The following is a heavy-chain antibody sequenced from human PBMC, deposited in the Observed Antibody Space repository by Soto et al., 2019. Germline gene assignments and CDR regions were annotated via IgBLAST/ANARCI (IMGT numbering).Heavy chain of an antibody. J-gene: IGHJ5*02. D-gene: IGHD2-2*01. CDR1: GYTFSNYG. V-gene: IGHV1-18*01. CDR2: ISLYSDGT. CDR3: ARVVPGAEAWFGP. Sequence: QVQLVQSGSEVKRPGASVKVSCKTSGYTFSNYGITWVRQAPGQPLEWLGWISLYSDGTNYAQKFQGRVSMTTDTSTTTAYMELRSLRSDDPAVYYCARVVPGAEAWFGPWGQGTLVTVSS.